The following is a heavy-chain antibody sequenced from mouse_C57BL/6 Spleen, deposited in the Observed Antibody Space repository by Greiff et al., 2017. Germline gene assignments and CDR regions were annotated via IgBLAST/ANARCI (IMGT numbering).Heavy chain of an antibody. CDR1: GFTFSDYG. D-gene: IGHD1-3*01. CDR2: ISRGSSTI. Sequence: EVKLMESGGGLVKPGGSLKLSCAASGFTFSDYGMHWVRQAPEKGLEWVAYISRGSSTIYYADTVKGRFTISRDNAKNTLFLQMTSLRSEDTAMYYCARGGGSSYYYDMDFWGKGTTVTVSS. J-gene: IGHJ4*01. V-gene: IGHV5-17*01. CDR3: ARGGGSSYYYDMDF.